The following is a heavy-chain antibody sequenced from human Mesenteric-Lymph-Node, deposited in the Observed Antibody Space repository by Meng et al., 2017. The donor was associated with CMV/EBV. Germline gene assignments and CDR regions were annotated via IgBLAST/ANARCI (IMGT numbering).Heavy chain of an antibody. J-gene: IGHJ4*02. CDR2: IGGSGGTT. Sequence: GFTFSSDGMSWVRQAPGKGLEWVSAIGGSGGTTYYADSVKARFTISRDNSKNTLYLQMNSLRAEDTAIYYCAKANARGTVTSPTYYYWGQGTLVTVSS. CDR1: GFTFSSDG. CDR3: AKANARGTVTSPTYYY. V-gene: IGHV3-23*01. D-gene: IGHD1/OR15-1a*01.